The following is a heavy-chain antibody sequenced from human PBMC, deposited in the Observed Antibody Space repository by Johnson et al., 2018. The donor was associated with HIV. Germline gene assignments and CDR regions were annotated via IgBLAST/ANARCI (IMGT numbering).Heavy chain of an antibody. CDR2: ISYDGSNK. CDR3: ARDRNYYDSSAQGAFDI. Sequence: VQLVESGGGVVQPGRSLRLSCAASGFTFSSYAMHWVRQAPGKGLEWVAVISYDGSNKYYADSVKGRFTISRDNSKNTLYLQMNSLRAEDTAVYYCARDRNYYDSSAQGAFDIWGQGTMVTVSS. CDR1: GFTFSSYA. V-gene: IGHV3-30-3*01. D-gene: IGHD3-22*01. J-gene: IGHJ3*02.